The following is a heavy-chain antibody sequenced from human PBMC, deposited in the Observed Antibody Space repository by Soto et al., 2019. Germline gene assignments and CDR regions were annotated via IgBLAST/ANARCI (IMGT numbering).Heavy chain of an antibody. CDR1: GYSFTSYS. J-gene: IGHJ4*02. V-gene: IGHV1-18*04. Sequence: QVPLVQSGAEVKKPGASVKVSCKTSGYSFTSYSITWVRQAPGQGLEWMGWISAYNGNTNYAQKLQGRVTMTTDTSTRTGYMELRSLRSDDTAVYYCARVYDNTYFDYWGQGTLVTVSS. CDR2: ISAYNGNT. CDR3: ARVYDNTYFDY. D-gene: IGHD3-16*01.